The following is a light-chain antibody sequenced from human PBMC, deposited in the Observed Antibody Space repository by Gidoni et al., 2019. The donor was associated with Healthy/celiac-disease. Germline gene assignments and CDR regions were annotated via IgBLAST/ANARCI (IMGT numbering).Light chain of an antibody. CDR2: AAS. CDR3: QQSYSTPRT. J-gene: IGKJ1*01. V-gene: IGKV1-39*01. CDR1: QSISSY. Sequence: DIQMTQSPSSLSASVGDRVTITCRASQSISSYLNWYQQKPGKAPKLLIYAASSFQSGVPSRFSVSGSGTDFTLTISSLQPEDFATYYCQQSYSTPRTFGQXTKVEIK.